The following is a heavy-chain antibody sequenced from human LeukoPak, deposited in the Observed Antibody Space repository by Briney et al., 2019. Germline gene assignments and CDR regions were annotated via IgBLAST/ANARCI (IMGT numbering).Heavy chain of an antibody. CDR2: ISGSGVST. V-gene: IGHV3-23*01. J-gene: IGHJ5*02. Sequence: QSGGSLRLSCAASGFTFSRHAMSWVRQAPGKGLEWVSVISGSGVSTYYADSVKGRFTISRDNSKNTLCLQMNSLRAEDTAIYYCAKHSTHYGSWSGYYDRMYNWFDPWGQGTLVTVSS. CDR3: AKHSTHYGSWSGYYDRMYNWFDP. D-gene: IGHD3-3*01. CDR1: GFTFSRHA.